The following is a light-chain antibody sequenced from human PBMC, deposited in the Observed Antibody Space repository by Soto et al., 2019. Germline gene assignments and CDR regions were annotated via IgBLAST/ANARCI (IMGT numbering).Light chain of an antibody. CDR2: AAS. CDR3: QQDTSFPFT. CDR1: QPITNW. V-gene: IGKV1-12*01. J-gene: IGKJ3*01. Sequence: DIQMTQSPSSVSASVGDRVTITCRASQPITNWLAWYQQKPGKAPKLLIYAASNLQSGVPSRFSGSGSGTDFTLTINSLQPEDLATYYCQQDTSFPFTFGPGTKVDVK.